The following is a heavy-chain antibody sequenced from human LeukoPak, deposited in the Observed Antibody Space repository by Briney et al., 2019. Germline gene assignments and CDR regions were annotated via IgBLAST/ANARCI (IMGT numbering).Heavy chain of an antibody. J-gene: IGHJ4*02. V-gene: IGHV4-39*01. CDR1: GGSISSSSYY. Sequence: SQTLSLTCTVSGGSISSSSYYWGWIRQPPGKGLEWIGSIYYSGSTYYNPSLKSRVTISVDTSKNQFSLKLSSVTAADTAVYYCARHLGIAARPGRGPYYFDYWGQGTLVTVSS. D-gene: IGHD6-6*01. CDR3: ARHLGIAARPGRGPYYFDY. CDR2: IYYSGST.